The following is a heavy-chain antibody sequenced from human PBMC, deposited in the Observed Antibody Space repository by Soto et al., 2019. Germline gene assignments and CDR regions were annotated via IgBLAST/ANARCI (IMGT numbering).Heavy chain of an antibody. CDR3: ANIAPSYSAGGPRY. CDR2: ISGSGGST. Sequence: GGSLRLSCSASGFPSSSYVMSWVRKAPGKGLEWVSAISGSGGSTYYADSVKGRFTISRDNSKNTLYLQMNSLRAEDTAVYYCANIAPSYSAGGPRYWGQGNLVTVSS. D-gene: IGHD3-16*01. CDR1: GFPSSSYV. V-gene: IGHV3-23*01. J-gene: IGHJ4*02.